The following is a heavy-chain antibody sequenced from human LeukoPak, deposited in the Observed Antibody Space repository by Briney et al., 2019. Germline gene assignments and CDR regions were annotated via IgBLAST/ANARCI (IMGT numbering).Heavy chain of an antibody. J-gene: IGHJ4*02. Sequence: ASVKVSCKASGYTFTGYYMHWVRQAPGQGLEWMGWIYRNSDSTNYAQKFQDRVAMTTDTSISTAYMELSRLRSDDTAVYYCARSGTAEGLVFDYWGQGTRVTVSS. CDR2: IYRNSDST. V-gene: IGHV1-2*02. CDR1: GYTFTGYY. CDR3: ARSGTAEGLVFDY. D-gene: IGHD7-27*01.